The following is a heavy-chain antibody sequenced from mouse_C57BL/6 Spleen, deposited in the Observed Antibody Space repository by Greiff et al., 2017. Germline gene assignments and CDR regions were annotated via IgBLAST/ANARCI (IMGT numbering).Heavy chain of an antibody. CDR1: GYTFTRYW. J-gene: IGHJ2*01. D-gene: IGHD2-3*01. CDR3: ARHDGYLDY. V-gene: IGHV1-69*01. CDR2: IDPSDSYT. Sequence: VQLQQPGAELVMPGASVKLSCKASGYTFTRYWMHWVTQRPGPGLEWIGEIDPSDSYTNYNQKFKGKSTLTVDTSSSTAYMQLSSLTSEDSAVYYCARHDGYLDYWGQGTTLTVSS.